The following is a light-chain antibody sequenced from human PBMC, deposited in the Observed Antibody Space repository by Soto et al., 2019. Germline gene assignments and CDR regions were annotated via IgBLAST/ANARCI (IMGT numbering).Light chain of an antibody. CDR2: AAS. CDR1: QSISSY. V-gene: IGKV1-39*01. J-gene: IGKJ1*01. CDR3: QQYINWPRT. Sequence: DIKMSQSPSSLSASVGDRVTITCRASQSISSYLNWYQQKPGKAPKLLIYAASSLQSGVPSRFSGSGSGTDFTLTISSLQPEDFAVYYCQQYINWPRTFGQGTKVAIK.